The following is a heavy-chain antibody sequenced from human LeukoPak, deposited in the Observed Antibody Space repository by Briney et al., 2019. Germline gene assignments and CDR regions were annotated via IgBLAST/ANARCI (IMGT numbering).Heavy chain of an antibody. CDR2: ISYDGSNK. CDR1: GFTFSSYG. V-gene: IGHV3-30*18. D-gene: IGHD3-10*01. CDR3: AKGGRGSGSYFGY. J-gene: IGHJ4*02. Sequence: GVSLRLSCAASGFTFSSYGMHWVRQDPGRGLEWVAVISYDGSNKYYADSVKGRFTISRDNSKNTLYLQMNSLRAEDTAVYYCAKGGRGSGSYFGYWGQGTLVTVSS.